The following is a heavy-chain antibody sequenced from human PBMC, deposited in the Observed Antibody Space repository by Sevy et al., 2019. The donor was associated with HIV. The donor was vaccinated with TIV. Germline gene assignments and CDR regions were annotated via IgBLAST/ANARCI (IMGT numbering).Heavy chain of an antibody. Sequence: GGSLRLSCAASGFTFSSYSMNWVRQAPGKGLEWVSSISSSSSYIYYADSVKGRFTSSRDNAKNSLYLQMNSLRAEDTAVYYCARALGVEMATIPPFDIWGQGTMVTVSS. CDR2: ISSSSSYI. V-gene: IGHV3-21*01. CDR1: GFTFSSYS. J-gene: IGHJ3*02. CDR3: ARALGVEMATIPPFDI. D-gene: IGHD3-16*01.